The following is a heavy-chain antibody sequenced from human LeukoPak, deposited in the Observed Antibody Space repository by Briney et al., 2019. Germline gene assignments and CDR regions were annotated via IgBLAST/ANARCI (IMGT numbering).Heavy chain of an antibody. CDR2: INSDGSST. Sequence: GGSLRLSCAASGFTFSSYWMHWVRQAPGKGLVWVSRINSDGSSTSYADSVKGRFTISRENAKNSLYLQMNSLRAGDTAVYYCARTTVSLAAAGTHLDYWGQGTLVTVSS. J-gene: IGHJ4*02. CDR3: ARTTVSLAAAGTHLDY. V-gene: IGHV3-74*01. CDR1: GFTFSSYW. D-gene: IGHD6-13*01.